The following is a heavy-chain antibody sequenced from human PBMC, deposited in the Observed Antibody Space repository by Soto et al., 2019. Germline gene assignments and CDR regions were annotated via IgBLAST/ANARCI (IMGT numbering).Heavy chain of an antibody. CDR1: GFTFSSYS. D-gene: IGHD2-2*02. CDR3: AGELRSRPQVLYNYFDY. Sequence: PGGSLRLSCAASGFTFSSYSMNWVRQAPGKGLEWVSSISSSSSYIHYADSVKGRFTISRDNAKNSLYLQMNSLRAEDTAVYYCAGELRSRPQVLYNYFDYWGQGTLVTVSS. CDR2: ISSSSSYI. J-gene: IGHJ4*02. V-gene: IGHV3-21*01.